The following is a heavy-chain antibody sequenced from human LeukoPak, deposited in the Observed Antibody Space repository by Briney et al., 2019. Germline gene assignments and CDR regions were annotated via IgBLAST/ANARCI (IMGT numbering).Heavy chain of an antibody. V-gene: IGHV4-38-2*01. D-gene: IGHD6-19*01. Sequence: SETLSLTCDVSGYSISSGFYWAWIRQPPGKGLEWIGNIHHRGSNFYNPSLKSRVSISIDTSKNQLSLNLTPVTAADTAVYYCARSMAVAGGDYWGQGILVTVSS. CDR2: IHHRGSN. J-gene: IGHJ4*02. CDR1: GYSISSGFY. CDR3: ARSMAVAGGDY.